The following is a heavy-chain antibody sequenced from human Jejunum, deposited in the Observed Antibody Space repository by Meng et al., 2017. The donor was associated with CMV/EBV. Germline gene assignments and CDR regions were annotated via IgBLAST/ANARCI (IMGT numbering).Heavy chain of an antibody. V-gene: IGHV1-2*06. CDR3: ARVPGI. J-gene: IGHJ4*02. CDR1: GYTFTDYY. Sequence: QVQLVQSGAEVKKPGASVKVSCKASGYTFTDYYIHWVRQAPGQGLEWMGRIYPNTGHIHYAQNFQGRVTMTRDTSISTAYMELRSLTSDDTAVYFCARVPGIWGQGTLVTVSS. CDR2: IYPNTGHI.